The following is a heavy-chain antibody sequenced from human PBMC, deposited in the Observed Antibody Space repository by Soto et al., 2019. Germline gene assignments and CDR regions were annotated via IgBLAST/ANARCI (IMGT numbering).Heavy chain of an antibody. CDR3: GIDEGFILGAVA. CDR2: ISYDGSNK. V-gene: IGHV3-30-3*01. Sequence: PGGSLRLSCAASGFTFSSYAMHWVRQAPGEGLEWVAVISYDGSNKYYADSVKDRFTISRDNAKNSLYLQMNSLRAEDTAIYYCGIDEGFILGAVAWGQGTLVTVSS. D-gene: IGHD1-26*01. J-gene: IGHJ5*02. CDR1: GFTFSSYA.